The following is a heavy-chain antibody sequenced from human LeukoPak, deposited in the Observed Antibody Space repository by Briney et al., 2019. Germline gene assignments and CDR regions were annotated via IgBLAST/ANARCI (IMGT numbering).Heavy chain of an antibody. J-gene: IGHJ3*02. CDR1: GDSINTYY. Sequence: SETLSLTCTVSGDSINTYYWSWIRQPPGKGLEWIGYIYYSGSNNYNPSLKSRVTISVDTSKNQFSLKLSSVTAADTAVYYCARGSKQWLLPDAFDIWGQGTMVTVSS. CDR2: IYYSGSN. CDR3: ARGSKQWLLPDAFDI. D-gene: IGHD6-19*01. V-gene: IGHV4-59*01.